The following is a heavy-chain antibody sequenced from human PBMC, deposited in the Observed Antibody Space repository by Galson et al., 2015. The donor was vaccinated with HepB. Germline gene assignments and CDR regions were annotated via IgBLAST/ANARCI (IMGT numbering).Heavy chain of an antibody. V-gene: IGHV3-66*01. D-gene: IGHD3-22*01. CDR2: IYAGGST. Sequence: SLRLSCAASGFTVSNNYMNWVRQAPGKGLEWVSVIYAGGSTYYADSVKGRFTISRDSSKNTLYLQMNTLTAEDTSVYYCARGRAFYYDITGLSENSLNYWGQGTLVTVSS. CDR1: GFTVSNNY. J-gene: IGHJ4*02. CDR3: ARGRAFYYDITGLSENSLNY.